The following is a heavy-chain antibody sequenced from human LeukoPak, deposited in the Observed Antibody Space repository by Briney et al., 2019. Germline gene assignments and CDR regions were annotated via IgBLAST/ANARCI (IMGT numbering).Heavy chain of an antibody. CDR2: IYYSGST. CDR3: ARDSITNWFDP. D-gene: IGHD3-10*01. Sequence: SETLSLTCTVSGGSISSGGYYWSWIRQHPGKGLEWIGSIYYSGSTNYNPSLQGRVTISLDTSKNQFSLKLSSVTAADTAVYYCARDSITNWFDPWGQGTLVTVSS. J-gene: IGHJ5*02. V-gene: IGHV4-31*03. CDR1: GGSISSGGYY.